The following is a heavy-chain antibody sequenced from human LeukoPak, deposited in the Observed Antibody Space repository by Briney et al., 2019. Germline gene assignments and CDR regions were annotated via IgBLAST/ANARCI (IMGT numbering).Heavy chain of an antibody. J-gene: IGHJ3*02. V-gene: IGHV4-31*03. CDR1: GGSISSGGYY. Sequence: SETLSLTCTVSGGSISSGGYYWSWIHQHPGKGLEWIGYIYYSGSTYYNPSLKGRVTISVDTSKNQFSLKLSSVTAADTAVYYCAREKYYYDSSGYYGGLGAFDIWGQGTMVTVSS. CDR3: AREKYYYDSSGYYGGLGAFDI. D-gene: IGHD3-22*01. CDR2: IYYSGST.